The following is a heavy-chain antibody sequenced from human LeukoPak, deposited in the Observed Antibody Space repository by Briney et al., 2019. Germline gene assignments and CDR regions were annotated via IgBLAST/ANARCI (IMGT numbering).Heavy chain of an antibody. V-gene: IGHV4-30-4*01. CDR2: IYYSGST. D-gene: IGHD3-10*01. CDR1: GGSISSGDYY. Sequence: SQTLSLTCTVSGGSISSGDYYWSWLRQPPGKGLKWIGYIYYSGSTYYSPSLKSRVTISVDTSKNQFSLKLSSVTAADTAVYYCARGSSMVRGSLVFYFYGMDVWGQGTTVTVSS. CDR3: ARGSSMVRGSLVFYFYGMDV. J-gene: IGHJ6*02.